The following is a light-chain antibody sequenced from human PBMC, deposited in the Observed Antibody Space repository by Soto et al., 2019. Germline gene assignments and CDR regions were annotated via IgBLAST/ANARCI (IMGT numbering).Light chain of an antibody. J-gene: IGLJ1*01. CDR1: SSDVGAYYS. CDR3: SSYTSGSSHYV. CDR2: GVT. V-gene: IGLV2-14*01. Sequence: QSALTQPACVSGSPGQSITISCTGTSSDVGAYYSVSWYQHHPGKAPKLIIYGVTNRPSGVSNRFSGSKSGNTASLTISGLQAEDEADYHCSSYTSGSSHYVFGTGTKVTAL.